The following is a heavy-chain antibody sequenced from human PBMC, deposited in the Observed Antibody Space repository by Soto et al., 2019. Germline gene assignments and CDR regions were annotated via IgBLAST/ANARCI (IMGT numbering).Heavy chain of an antibody. CDR3: AKDDGFGTIFGVDNYYYGMDV. Sequence: QVQLVESGGGVVQPGRSLRLSCAASGFTFSSYGMHWVRQAPGKGLEWVAVISYDGSNKYYADSVKGRFTISRDNSKNTLDLQMNRLRAEDTAVYYCAKDDGFGTIFGVDNYYYGMDVWGQGTTVTVSS. CDR2: ISYDGSNK. D-gene: IGHD3-3*01. J-gene: IGHJ6*02. CDR1: GFTFSSYG. V-gene: IGHV3-30*18.